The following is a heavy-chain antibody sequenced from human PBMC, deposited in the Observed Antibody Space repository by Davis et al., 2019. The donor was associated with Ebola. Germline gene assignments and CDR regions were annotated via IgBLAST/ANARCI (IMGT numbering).Heavy chain of an antibody. Sequence: AASVKVSCKASGGTFSSYAISWVRQAPGQGLEWMGGIIPIFGTANYAQKFQGRVTITADESTSTAYMELSSLRSEDTAVYYCARVGCTGGVCYTLDYWGQGTLVTVSS. CDR2: IIPIFGTA. V-gene: IGHV1-69*13. CDR3: ARVGCTGGVCYTLDY. J-gene: IGHJ4*02. D-gene: IGHD2-8*02. CDR1: GGTFSSYA.